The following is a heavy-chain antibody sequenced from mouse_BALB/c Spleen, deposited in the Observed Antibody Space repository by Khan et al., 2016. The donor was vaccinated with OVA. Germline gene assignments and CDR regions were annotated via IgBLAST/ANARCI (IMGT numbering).Heavy chain of an antibody. V-gene: IGHV2-6-7*01. CDR2: IWGDGST. CDR1: GFSLTGYG. D-gene: IGHD2-4*01. CDR3: AREIYYDYAYYYAMDY. J-gene: IGHJ4*01. Sequence: QVQLKESGPGLVAPSQSLSITCTVSGFSLTGYGVNWVRQPPGKGLEWLGMIWGDGSTDYNSALKSRLSISKDNSKSQVFLKMNILHTEYTARYYCAREIYYDYAYYYAMDYWGQGTSVTVSS.